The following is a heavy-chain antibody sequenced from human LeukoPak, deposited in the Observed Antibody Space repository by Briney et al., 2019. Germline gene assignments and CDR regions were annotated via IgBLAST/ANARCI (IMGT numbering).Heavy chain of an antibody. CDR1: GFTFSSYA. J-gene: IGHJ4*02. D-gene: IGHD5-18*01. Sequence: GRSLRLSCAASGFTFSSYAMHWVRQAPGKGLEWVAVILHDGSNKQYADSVKGRFTISRDNSKNTLYLQINSLRAEDTAVYYCATLSGDSHGYHYWGLGTLVTVSS. CDR3: ATLSGDSHGYHY. CDR2: ILHDGSNK. V-gene: IGHV3-30*03.